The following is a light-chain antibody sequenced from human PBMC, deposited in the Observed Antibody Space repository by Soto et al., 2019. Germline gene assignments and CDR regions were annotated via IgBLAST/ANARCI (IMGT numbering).Light chain of an antibody. CDR3: AAWDASLNGYV. Sequence: QSVLTQPPSASGTPGQRVTISCSGSSSNIGSITVNWYQQLPGTVPKLLIYNSFQRPSGVPDRFSGSKSGTSASLAISGLQSEDEADYYCAAWDASLNGYVFGAGTKVTVL. V-gene: IGLV1-44*01. CDR2: NSF. J-gene: IGLJ1*01. CDR1: SSNIGSIT.